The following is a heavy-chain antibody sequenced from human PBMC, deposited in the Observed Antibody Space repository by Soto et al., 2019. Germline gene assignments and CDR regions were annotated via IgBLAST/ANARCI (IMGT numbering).Heavy chain of an antibody. D-gene: IGHD5-18*01. CDR3: AKNLGPKELIQLWDV. Sequence: GGSLRLSCEASGFTFSSYGMHWVRQAPGKGLEWVAVISYDGSNKYYADSVKGRFTISRDNSNNTLYLQMNSLRAEDTAVYYCAKNLGPKELIQLWDVWGQGTLVTVSS. V-gene: IGHV3-30*18. J-gene: IGHJ4*02. CDR1: GFTFSSYG. CDR2: ISYDGSNK.